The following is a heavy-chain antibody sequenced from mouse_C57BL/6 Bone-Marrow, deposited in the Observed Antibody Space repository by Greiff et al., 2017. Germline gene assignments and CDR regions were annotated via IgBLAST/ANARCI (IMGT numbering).Heavy chain of an antibody. J-gene: IGHJ1*03. V-gene: IGHV1-50*01. Sequence: QVQLQQPGAELVKPGASVKLSCKASGYTFTSYWMQWVKQRPGQGLEWIGEIDPSDSYTNYNQKFKGKATLTVDTSSSTAYMQLSSLTSEDSAVYYCARWGYGNPWYFGVWGTGTTVTVSS. CDR2: IDPSDSYT. CDR1: GYTFTSYW. D-gene: IGHD1-1*01. CDR3: ARWGYGNPWYFGV.